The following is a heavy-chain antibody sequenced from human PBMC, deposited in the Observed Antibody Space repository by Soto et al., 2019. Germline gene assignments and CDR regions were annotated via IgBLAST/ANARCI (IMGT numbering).Heavy chain of an antibody. CDR3: ARELRADSSSWYGFYYYYGMDV. V-gene: IGHV6-1*01. CDR1: GDSVSSNSAA. D-gene: IGHD6-13*01. Sequence: SQTLSLTCAISGDSVSSNSAAWNWIRQSPSRGLEWLGRTYYGSKWYNDYAVSVKSRITINPDTSKNQFSLQLNSVTPEDTAVYYCARELRADSSSWYGFYYYYGMDVWGQGTTVTVSS. CDR2: TYYGSKWYN. J-gene: IGHJ6*02.